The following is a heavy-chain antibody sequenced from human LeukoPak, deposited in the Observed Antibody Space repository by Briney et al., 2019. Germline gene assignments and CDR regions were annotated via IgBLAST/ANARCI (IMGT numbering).Heavy chain of an antibody. CDR1: GGSISSGSYY. D-gene: IGHD6-13*01. CDR2: IYTSGST. V-gene: IGHV4-61*02. J-gene: IGHJ4*02. Sequence: PSQTLSLTCTVSGGSISSGSYYWSWIRQPAGKGLEWIGRIYTSGSTNYNPSLKSRVTISVDTSKNQFSLKLSSVTAADTAVYYCARGWDPYSSSLDYWGQGTLVTVSS. CDR3: ARGWDPYSSSLDY.